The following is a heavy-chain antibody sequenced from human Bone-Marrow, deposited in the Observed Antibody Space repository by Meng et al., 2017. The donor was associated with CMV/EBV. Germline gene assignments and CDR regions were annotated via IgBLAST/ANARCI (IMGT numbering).Heavy chain of an antibody. CDR3: ARDLGPWSSSSLLGDY. J-gene: IGHJ4*02. CDR2: ISAYNGNT. Sequence: ASVKVSCKASGYTFTSYGISWVRQAPGQGLEWMGWISAYNGNTNYAQKLQGRVTMTTDTSTSTAYMELRSLRSDDTAVYYCARDLGPWSSSSLLGDYWGQGTRVTVSS. CDR1: GYTFTSYG. V-gene: IGHV1-18*01. D-gene: IGHD6-6*01.